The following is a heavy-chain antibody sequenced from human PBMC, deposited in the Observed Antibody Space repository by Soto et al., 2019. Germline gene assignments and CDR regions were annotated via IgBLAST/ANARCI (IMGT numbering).Heavy chain of an antibody. CDR2: IYYSGST. V-gene: IGHV4-31*03. D-gene: IGHD3-22*01. CDR3: ARNLPYYDSSGYYPDLFDY. J-gene: IGHJ4*02. Sequence: SETLSLTCTVSGGSISSGGYYWSWIRQHPGKGLEWIGYIYYSGSTYYNPSLKSRVTISVDTSKNQFSLKLSSVTAADTAVYYCARNLPYYDSSGYYPDLFDYWGQGTLVTVSS. CDR1: GGSISSGGYY.